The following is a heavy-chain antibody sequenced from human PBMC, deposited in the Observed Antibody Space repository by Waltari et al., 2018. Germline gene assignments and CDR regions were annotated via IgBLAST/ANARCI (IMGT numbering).Heavy chain of an antibody. J-gene: IGHJ4*02. CDR3: ARERVTMVRGALGLFDY. Sequence: QVQLQQWGAGLLKPSETLSLTCAVYGGSFSGYYWSWIRQPPGKGLEWIGEINHSGSTNYNPSLKSRVTISVDTSKNQFSLKLSSVTAADTAVYYCARERVTMVRGALGLFDYWGQGTLVTVSS. CDR1: GGSFSGYY. D-gene: IGHD3-10*01. CDR2: INHSGST. V-gene: IGHV4-34*01.